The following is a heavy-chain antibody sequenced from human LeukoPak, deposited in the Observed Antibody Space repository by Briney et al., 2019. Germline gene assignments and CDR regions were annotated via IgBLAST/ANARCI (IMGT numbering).Heavy chain of an antibody. V-gene: IGHV4-59*01. CDR2: IFYSGST. CDR1: GGSIRSYY. D-gene: IGHD1-26*01. J-gene: IGHJ3*02. Sequence: SETLSLTCTVSGGSIRSYYWSWIRQPPGKGLEWIGYIFYSGSTNYNPSLKSRVTISVDTSKNQFSLKLSSVTAADTAVYYCARDPKWELSDAFDIWGQGTMVTVSS. CDR3: ARDPKWELSDAFDI.